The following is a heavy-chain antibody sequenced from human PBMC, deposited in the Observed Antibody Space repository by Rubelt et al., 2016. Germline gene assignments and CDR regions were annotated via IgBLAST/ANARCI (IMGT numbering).Heavy chain of an antibody. CDR1: GGSISSSSYY. D-gene: IGHD6-19*01. Sequence: QLQLQESGPGLVKPSETLSLTCTVSGGSISSSSYYWGWIRQPPGKGLEWIGEINPSGNTNYNPSLKSRATISVDTSKNQFSLKLSSVTAADTAVYYCASIYSSGWYEFDYWGQGTLVTVSS. CDR2: INPSGNT. V-gene: IGHV4-39*07. J-gene: IGHJ4*02. CDR3: ASIYSSGWYEFDY.